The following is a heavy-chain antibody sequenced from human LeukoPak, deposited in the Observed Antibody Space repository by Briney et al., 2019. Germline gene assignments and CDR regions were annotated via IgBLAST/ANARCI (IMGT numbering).Heavy chain of an antibody. CDR2: ISTMSNYI. CDR1: GFTSSSYA. J-gene: IGHJ5*02. Sequence: PGGSLRLSCAASGFTSSSYAMSWVRQAPGKGLEWVSSISTMSNYIFYGDSVKGRFTISRDNAKNSVYLQMNSLRPEDTAVYYCSRDRLGGLDLWGQGTLVTVSS. D-gene: IGHD5-12*01. CDR3: SRDRLGGLDL. V-gene: IGHV3-21*01.